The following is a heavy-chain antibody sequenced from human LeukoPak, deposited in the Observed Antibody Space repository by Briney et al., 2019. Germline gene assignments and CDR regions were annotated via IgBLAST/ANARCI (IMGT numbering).Heavy chain of an antibody. D-gene: IGHD3-3*01. Sequence: GGSLRLSCAASGFTFSSYAMSWVRQAPGKGLECVSSISHDGYRTYYADSVKGRFTISRDDSKNTLSLQMNSLRAEDTAVYYCARDCPRRITIFGVVFIGGYFDYWGQGTLVTVSS. J-gene: IGHJ4*02. V-gene: IGHV3-23*01. CDR2: ISHDGYRT. CDR1: GFTFSSYA. CDR3: ARDCPRRITIFGVVFIGGYFDY.